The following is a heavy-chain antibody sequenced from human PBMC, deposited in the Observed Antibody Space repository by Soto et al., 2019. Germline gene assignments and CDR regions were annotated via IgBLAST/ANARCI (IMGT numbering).Heavy chain of an antibody. J-gene: IGHJ3*02. Sequence: SVKVSCKASGGTFSSYAISWVLQAPGEGLEWMGGIIPIFGTANYAQKFQGRVTITADKSTSTAYMELSSLRSEDTAVYYCARDWYYYDSSGTTKAFDIWGQGTMVTVSS. V-gene: IGHV1-69*06. CDR3: ARDWYYYDSSGTTKAFDI. D-gene: IGHD3-22*01. CDR1: GGTFSSYA. CDR2: IIPIFGTA.